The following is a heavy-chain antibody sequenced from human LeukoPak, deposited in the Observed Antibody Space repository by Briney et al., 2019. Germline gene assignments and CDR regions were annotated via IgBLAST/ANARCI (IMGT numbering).Heavy chain of an antibody. CDR2: MNPNSGNT. D-gene: IGHD3-10*01. Sequence: GASVKASCKASGYTFTSYDINWVRQATGQGLEWMGWMNPNSGNTGYAQKFQGRVTMTRNTSISTAYMELSSLRSEDTAVYYCARGLNRITMVRGVGDYWGQGTLVTVSS. CDR3: ARGLNRITMVRGVGDY. V-gene: IGHV1-8*01. CDR1: GYTFTSYD. J-gene: IGHJ4*02.